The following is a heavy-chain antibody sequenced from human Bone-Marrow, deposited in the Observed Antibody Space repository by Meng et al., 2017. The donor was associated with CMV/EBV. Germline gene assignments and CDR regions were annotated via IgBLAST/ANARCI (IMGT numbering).Heavy chain of an antibody. CDR1: GCTFTSYG. J-gene: IGHJ4*02. V-gene: IGHV1-18*01. CDR2: ISAYNGNT. CDR3: AGTYCSSTSCYYPFDY. Sequence: ASVKVSCKASGCTFTSYGISWVRQAPGQGLEWMGWISAYNGNTNYAQKLQGRVTMTTDTSTSTAYMELRSLRSDDTAMYYCAGTYCSSTSCYYPFDYWGQGTLVTVSS. D-gene: IGHD2-2*01.